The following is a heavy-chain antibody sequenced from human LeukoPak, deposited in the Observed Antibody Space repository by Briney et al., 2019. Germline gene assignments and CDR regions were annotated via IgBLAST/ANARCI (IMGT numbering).Heavy chain of an antibody. Sequence: PGGSQTLSCAASGFTFCSYEMNWLRQAPGQGLEWVSYISSSISTIYYADSVKGRFTISRDNAKNSLYLQMNSLRAEDTAVYYCARDKIPTVTPFDYWGQGTLVTVSS. J-gene: IGHJ4*02. CDR1: GFTFCSYE. CDR2: ISSSISTI. V-gene: IGHV3-48*03. D-gene: IGHD4-17*01. CDR3: ARDKIPTVTPFDY.